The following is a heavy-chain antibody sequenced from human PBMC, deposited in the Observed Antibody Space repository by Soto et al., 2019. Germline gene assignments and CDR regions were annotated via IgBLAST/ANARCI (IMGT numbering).Heavy chain of an antibody. Sequence: ASVKVSCKASGYTFTSYGISWVRQAPGQGLEWMGWISAYNGNTNYAQKLQGRVTMTTDTSTSTAYMELRSLRSDDTAVYYCATGPPAYYDFWSGYRPRYIDYWCQGPLVTVSS. V-gene: IGHV1-18*01. CDR2: ISAYNGNT. CDR1: GYTFTSYG. D-gene: IGHD3-3*01. CDR3: ATGPPAYYDFWSGYRPRYIDY. J-gene: IGHJ4*02.